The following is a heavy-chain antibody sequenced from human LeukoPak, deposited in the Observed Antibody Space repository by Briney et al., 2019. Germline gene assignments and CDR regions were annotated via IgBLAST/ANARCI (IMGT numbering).Heavy chain of an antibody. D-gene: IGHD6-6*01. Sequence: SGXXXXSYWMHRVRHAPGKGLVWVSRINSDGSSTSYADSVKGRFTISRDNAKNTLYPQMNSLRAEDTAVYYCARDIAARFFVGGQGTLVTVSS. CDR3: ARDIAARFFV. V-gene: IGHV3-74*01. CDR1: GXXXXSYW. J-gene: IGHJ4*02. CDR2: INSDGSST.